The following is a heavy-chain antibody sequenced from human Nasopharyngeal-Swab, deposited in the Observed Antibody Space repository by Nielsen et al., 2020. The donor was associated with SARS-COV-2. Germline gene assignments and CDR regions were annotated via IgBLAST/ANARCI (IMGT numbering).Heavy chain of an antibody. D-gene: IGHD2-8*02. Sequence: SVKVSCKASGGTFSSYAISWVRQAPGQGLEWMGGIIPIFGTANYAQKFQGRVTITADESTSTAYMELSSLRSEDTAVYYCARDQAGGGVLGYWGQGTLVTVSP. J-gene: IGHJ4*02. CDR1: GGTFSSYA. CDR3: ARDQAGGGVLGY. V-gene: IGHV1-69*13. CDR2: IIPIFGTA.